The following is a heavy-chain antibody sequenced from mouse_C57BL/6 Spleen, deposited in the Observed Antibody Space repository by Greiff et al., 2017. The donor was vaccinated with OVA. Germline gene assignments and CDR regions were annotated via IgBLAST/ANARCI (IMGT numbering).Heavy chain of an antibody. Sequence: DVQLQESGTVLARPGASVKMSCKTSGYTFTSYWMHWVKQRPGQGLEWIGAIYPGNSDTSYNQKFKGKAKLTAVTSASTAYMELSSLTNEDSAVYYCTRGGYYGSSYWYFDVWGTGTTVTVSS. CDR2: IYPGNSDT. CDR1: GYTFTSYW. J-gene: IGHJ1*03. CDR3: TRGGYYGSSYWYFDV. D-gene: IGHD1-1*01. V-gene: IGHV1-5*01.